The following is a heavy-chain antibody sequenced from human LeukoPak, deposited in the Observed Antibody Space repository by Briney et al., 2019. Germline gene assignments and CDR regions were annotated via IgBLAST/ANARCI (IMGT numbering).Heavy chain of an antibody. Sequence: LRLSCVTSGFTFRRSAMHWVRQAPGRGLEGIAFISYDGGTKYYADSVKGRFTISGDSFKNTLSLQMDSLRAEDTAVYYCAKDLETRYCIDYWGQGTLATVSS. V-gene: IGHV3-30*18. D-gene: IGHD2-15*01. J-gene: IGHJ4*02. CDR2: ISYDGGTK. CDR1: GFTFRRSA. CDR3: AKDLETRYCIDY.